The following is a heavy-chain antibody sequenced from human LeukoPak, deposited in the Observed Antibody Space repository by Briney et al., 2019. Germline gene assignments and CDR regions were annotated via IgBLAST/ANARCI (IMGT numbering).Heavy chain of an antibody. CDR3: ARHRDSSGYYTQWFDY. CDR1: GGSISSYY. D-gene: IGHD3-22*01. Sequence: SETLSLTCTVSGGSISSYYWSWIRQPPGKGLEWIGYIYYSGSTNYNPSLKSRVTISVDPSKNQFSLKLSSVTAADTAVYYCARHRDSSGYYTQWFDYWGQGTLVTVSS. J-gene: IGHJ4*02. CDR2: IYYSGST. V-gene: IGHV4-59*08.